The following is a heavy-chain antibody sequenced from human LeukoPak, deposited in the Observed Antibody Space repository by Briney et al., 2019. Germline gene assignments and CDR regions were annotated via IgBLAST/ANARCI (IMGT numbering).Heavy chain of an antibody. V-gene: IGHV5-51*01. CDR3: TRRAPGITAGREIDY. J-gene: IGHJ4*02. CDR1: GYSFTTYW. D-gene: IGHD6-6*01. Sequence: GESLKISCKGSGYSFTTYWIGWVRQMPGKGLEWMGIIYPADPDVKYSPSFQGQVTISADKSISTAYLQWSSLKASDTAMYYCTRRAPGITAGREIDYWGQGTLVTVSS. CDR2: IYPADPDV.